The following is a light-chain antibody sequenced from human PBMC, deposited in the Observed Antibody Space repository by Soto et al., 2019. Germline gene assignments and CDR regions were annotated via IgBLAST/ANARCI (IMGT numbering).Light chain of an antibody. J-gene: IGKJ5*01. CDR2: AAS. CDR1: QSISIN. V-gene: IGKV3-15*01. CDR3: QQYNKWIT. Sequence: EIVMKQSPATLSVYEGVRAILSCRASQSISINLARYQQKPGQAPRLLIYAASNRATGVPARFSGSWSGTEFTLTISSLQSEDFAVYYCQQYNKWITFGQGTRLDIK.